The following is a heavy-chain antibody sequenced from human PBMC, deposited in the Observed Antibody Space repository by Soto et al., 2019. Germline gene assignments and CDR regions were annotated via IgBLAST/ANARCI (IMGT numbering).Heavy chain of an antibody. CDR3: AKEGSRFLERSQTPIDY. J-gene: IGHJ4*02. D-gene: IGHD3-3*01. CDR2: VSGSGGST. V-gene: IGHV3-23*01. Sequence: VGAQRLSCAASGFTCSSCAMSWVRQAPGKGPEWVSAVSGSGGSTHYADPVKGRFTIPRDNSTNTLYLQMHSRRAEDTAVYYCAKEGSRFLERSQTPIDYWGQGTLLSVSS. CDR1: GFTCSSCA.